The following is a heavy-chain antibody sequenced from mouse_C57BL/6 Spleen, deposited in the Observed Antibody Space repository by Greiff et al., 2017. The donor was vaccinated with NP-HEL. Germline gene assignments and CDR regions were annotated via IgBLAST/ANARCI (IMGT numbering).Heavy chain of an antibody. CDR1: GYTFTSYW. CDR2: IHPNSGST. Sequence: QVQLQQSGAELVKPGASVKLSCKASGYTFTSYWMHWVKQRPGQGLEWIGMIHPNSGSTNYNEKFKSKATLTVDKSSSTAYMQLSSLTSEDSAVYYCARLVDSYFDYWGQGTTLTVSS. V-gene: IGHV1-64*01. CDR3: ARLVDSYFDY. J-gene: IGHJ2*01.